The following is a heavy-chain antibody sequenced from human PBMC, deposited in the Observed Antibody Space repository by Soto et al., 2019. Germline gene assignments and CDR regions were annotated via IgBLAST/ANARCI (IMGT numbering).Heavy chain of an antibody. V-gene: IGHV3-23*01. D-gene: IGHD3-10*01. CDR1: GFTFSSCA. CDR3: AIDFYGSGNYYSLALDY. Sequence: EVQLLEYGGGLVQPGGSLRLSCAASGFTFSSCAMTWVRQAPGKGLEWVSHISGGGHSTDYADSVKGRFTISRDNSKNTLYLQINSLIAEDTAVYYCAIDFYGSGNYYSLALDYWGQRTLVTVSS. J-gene: IGHJ4*02. CDR2: ISGGGHST.